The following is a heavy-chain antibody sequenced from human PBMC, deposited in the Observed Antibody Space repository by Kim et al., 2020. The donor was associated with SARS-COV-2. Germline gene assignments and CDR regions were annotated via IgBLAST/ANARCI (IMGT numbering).Heavy chain of an antibody. CDR2: IRSKAYGGTT. D-gene: IGHD6-13*01. CDR3: TRGGSSWSTY. J-gene: IGHJ4*02. CDR1: GFTFGDYA. V-gene: IGHV3-49*03. Sequence: GGSLRLSCTASGFTFGDYAISWFRQAPGKGLEGVGFIRSKAYGGTTEYAASVKGRFIISRDDSKSIAYLQMNSLKTEDTAVYYCTRGGSSWSTYWGQGTLVTVSS.